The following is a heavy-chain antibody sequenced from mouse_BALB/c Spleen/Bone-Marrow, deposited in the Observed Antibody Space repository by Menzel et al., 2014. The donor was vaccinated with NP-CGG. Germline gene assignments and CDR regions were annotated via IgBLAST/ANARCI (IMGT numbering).Heavy chain of an antibody. J-gene: IGHJ3*01. D-gene: IGHD1-1*01. CDR3: SRDYGGTAWFAY. CDR2: IDPASGDT. CDR1: GFKFNDTH. V-gene: IGHV14-3*02. Sequence: EVQVVESGAELVKPGASVKLSCTASGFKFNDTHMHWVKQRPEQGLEWIGRIDPASGDTKYDPKFQGKAAITGDTSSNTAYLQLSSLTSEDTAVYYCSRDYGGTAWFAYWGQGTLVTVSA.